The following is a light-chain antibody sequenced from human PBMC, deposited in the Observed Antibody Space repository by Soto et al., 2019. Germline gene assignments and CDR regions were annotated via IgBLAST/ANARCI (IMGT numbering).Light chain of an antibody. V-gene: IGKV3D-20*01. J-gene: IGKJ2*01. CDR1: QSVSNSY. Sequence: EIVLTQSPATLSLSPGERATLSCGASQSVSNSYLAWYQQKPGLAPRLLIYDASSRATGIPDRFSGSGSGTDFTLTISRLEPEDFGVYYCQQYGSSPPYTFGKGTKLEIK. CDR3: QQYGSSPPYT. CDR2: DAS.